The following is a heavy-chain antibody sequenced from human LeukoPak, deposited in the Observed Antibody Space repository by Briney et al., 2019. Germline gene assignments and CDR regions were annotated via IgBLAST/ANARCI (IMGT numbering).Heavy chain of an antibody. Sequence: SETLSLTCTVSGDSVSGISFYWSWIRQPPGKGLQYIGYIQYSGSTNYNPSLKGRVTISVDTSKNQFSLKLSSVTAADTAVYYCARYYDRSGYWSTPHFDYWGQGTLVTVSS. V-gene: IGHV4-61*01. CDR1: GDSVSGISFY. D-gene: IGHD3-22*01. CDR2: IQYSGST. J-gene: IGHJ4*02. CDR3: ARYYDRSGYWSTPHFDY.